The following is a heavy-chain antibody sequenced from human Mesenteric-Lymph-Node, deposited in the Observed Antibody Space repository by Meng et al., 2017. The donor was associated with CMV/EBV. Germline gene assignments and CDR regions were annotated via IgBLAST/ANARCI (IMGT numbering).Heavy chain of an antibody. Sequence: SSCYWGWIGQHTGKGLEWIGSIYYSGSTYYNPSLKSRVTISVDTSKNQFSLKLSSVTAADTAVYYCVRHEVTMIVVVITGHNWFDPWGQGTLVTVSS. D-gene: IGHD3-22*01. CDR1: SSCY. V-gene: IGHV4-39*01. J-gene: IGHJ5*02. CDR3: VRHEVTMIVVVITGHNWFDP. CDR2: IYYSGST.